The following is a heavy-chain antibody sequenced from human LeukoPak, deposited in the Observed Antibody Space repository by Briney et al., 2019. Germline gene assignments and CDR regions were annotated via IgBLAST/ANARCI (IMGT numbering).Heavy chain of an antibody. CDR2: IKSDGST. J-gene: IGHJ1*01. CDR3: ARALSEIGGYYPEYFRH. Sequence: GGSLRLSCAASGFTFSSYWMHWVRQAPGKGLVWVSRIKSDGSTNYADSVKGRFTISRDNAKNTVSLQMNSLRAEDTGVYYCARALSEIGGYYPEYFRHWGQGTLVTVSS. V-gene: IGHV3-74*01. D-gene: IGHD3-22*01. CDR1: GFTFSSYW.